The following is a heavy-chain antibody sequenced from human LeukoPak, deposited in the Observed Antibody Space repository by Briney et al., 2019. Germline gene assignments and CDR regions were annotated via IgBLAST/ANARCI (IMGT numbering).Heavy chain of an antibody. Sequence: TGGSLRLSCAASGFTFSSYGMSWVRQAPGKRLEWVSYISSSGSTIYYADSVKGRFTISRDNAKNSLYLQMNSLRAEDTAVYYCARLDGSGLYYFDYWGQGTLVTVSS. J-gene: IGHJ4*02. D-gene: IGHD3-10*01. CDR3: ARLDGSGLYYFDY. V-gene: IGHV3-48*04. CDR2: ISSSGSTI. CDR1: GFTFSSYG.